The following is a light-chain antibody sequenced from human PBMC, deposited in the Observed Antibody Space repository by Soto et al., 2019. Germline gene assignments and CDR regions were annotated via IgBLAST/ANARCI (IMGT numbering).Light chain of an antibody. CDR3: GSYAGSSAFYV. V-gene: IGLV2-14*01. J-gene: IGLJ1*01. Sequence: QSVLTQPASVSGSPGQSITISCTGTSSDVGYYNFVSWYQQHPGKAPKLIIYEVSNRPSGVSNRFSASKSGNTASLTISGPQAEDEADYHCGSYAGSSAFYVFGTGTKLTVL. CDR2: EVS. CDR1: SSDVGYYNF.